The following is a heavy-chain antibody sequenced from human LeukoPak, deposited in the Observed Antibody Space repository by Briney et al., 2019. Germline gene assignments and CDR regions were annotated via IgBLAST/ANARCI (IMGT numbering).Heavy chain of an antibody. CDR2: IYTSGST. J-gene: IGHJ5*02. Sequence: SETLSLTCTVSGGSISSYYWSWIRQPAGKGLEWIGRIYTSGSTNYNPSLKSRVTMSVDTSKNQFSLKLSSVTAADTAVYYCARDLGEVTLPGSNWFDPWGQGTLVTVSS. CDR3: ARDLGEVTLPGSNWFDP. D-gene: IGHD3-16*01. V-gene: IGHV4-4*07. CDR1: GGSISSYY.